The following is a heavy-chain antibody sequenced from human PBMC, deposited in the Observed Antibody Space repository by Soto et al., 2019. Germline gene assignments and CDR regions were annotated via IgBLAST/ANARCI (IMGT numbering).Heavy chain of an antibody. V-gene: IGHV1-18*01. CDR3: ARVMAYSYGRDDAFDI. CDR1: GYTFSNSW. J-gene: IGHJ3*02. CDR2: INSDNGNT. D-gene: IGHD5-18*01. Sequence: GASVKVSCKASGYTFSNSWISWVRQAPGQGLELLGWINSDNGNTNYAQHLQGRVTLTTDTSTSTAYMDLRSLRSDDTAVYYCARVMAYSYGRDDAFDIWGQGTMVTVSS.